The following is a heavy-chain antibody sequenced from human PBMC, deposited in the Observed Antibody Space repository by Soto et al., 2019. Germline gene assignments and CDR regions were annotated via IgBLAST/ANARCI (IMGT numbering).Heavy chain of an antibody. CDR3: TTGATSGRYLNYHYSIDV. CDR1: GDSVASNSAA. D-gene: IGHD3-3*01. Sequence: SQTLSLTCAISGDSVASNSAAWNWIRQSPSRGLEWLGRTYYRSKWYTDYAESVKSRITINPDTSKNQVSLQLKSVTPEDTAVYYCTTGATSGRYLNYHYSIDVSGPAPTVTLSS. CDR2: TYYRSKWYT. J-gene: IGHJ6*02. V-gene: IGHV6-1*01.